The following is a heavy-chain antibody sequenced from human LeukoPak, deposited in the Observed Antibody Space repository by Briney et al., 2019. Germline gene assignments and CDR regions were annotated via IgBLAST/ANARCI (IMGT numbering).Heavy chain of an antibody. CDR3: ARVNSSGTYVIDF. D-gene: IGHD1-26*01. Sequence: GGSLRLSCAASGFTFSYHAMNWVRQAPGKGLECVSSISGSSSYIYYADSVKGRFTISRDNAKNSLDLQINSLRVDETAVYYCARVNSSGTYVIDFWGQGTRVTVSP. J-gene: IGHJ4*02. CDR1: GFTFSYHA. V-gene: IGHV3-21*04. CDR2: ISGSSSYI.